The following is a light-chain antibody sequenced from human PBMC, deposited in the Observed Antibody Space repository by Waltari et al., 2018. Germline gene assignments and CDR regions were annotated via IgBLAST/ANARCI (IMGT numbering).Light chain of an antibody. CDR1: TPNIGLTS. CDR3: AAWDDSLSGVV. V-gene: IGLV1-47*01. CDR2: RNN. Sequence: SVVPQPPSASGTPGQRDTLSCSRSTPNIGLTSVHWYQQLPGTAPKHLIFRNNQRPSGVPDRFSASKSGTSASLAISGLRSEDEADYYCAAWDDSLSGVVFGGGAKLTVL. J-gene: IGLJ2*01.